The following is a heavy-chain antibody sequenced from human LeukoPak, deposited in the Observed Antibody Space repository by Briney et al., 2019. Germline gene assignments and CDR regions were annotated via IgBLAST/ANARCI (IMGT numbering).Heavy chain of an antibody. D-gene: IGHD3-3*01. Sequence: ASVKVSCKASGYTFTSYGISWVRQAPGQGLEWMGWISAYNGNTNYAQKLQGRVTMTTDTFTSTAYMELRSLRSDDTAVYYCARDRIRGSGTIFGVVIIPGYWGQGTLVTVSS. J-gene: IGHJ4*02. V-gene: IGHV1-18*01. CDR2: ISAYNGNT. CDR3: ARDRIRGSGTIFGVVIIPGY. CDR1: GYTFTSYG.